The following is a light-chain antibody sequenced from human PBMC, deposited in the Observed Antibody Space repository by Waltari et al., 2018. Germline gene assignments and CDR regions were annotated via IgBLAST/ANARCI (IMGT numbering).Light chain of an antibody. V-gene: IGLV4-69*01. CDR1: SGHSSYA. CDR2: LNSDGSH. Sequence: QLVLTQSPSASASLGASVKLTCTLSSGHSSYAIAWHQQQPEKGPRSLMKLNSDGSHSKGDVMPDRFSGSSSGAERYLTISSLQSEDEADYYCQTWGTGMGVFGGGTKLTVL. J-gene: IGLJ3*02. CDR3: QTWGTGMGV.